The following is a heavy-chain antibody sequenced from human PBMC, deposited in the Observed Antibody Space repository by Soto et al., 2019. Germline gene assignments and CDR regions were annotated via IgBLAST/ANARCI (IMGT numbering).Heavy chain of an antibody. V-gene: IGHV4-61*01. CDR2: IYSSGST. CDR3: ARGHQSSPPDY. J-gene: IGHJ4*02. Sequence: SETLSLTGTVSGGSVSSGSYDGSWIRQPPGKGLEWTAYIYSSGSTNYHPSLKSRLTISVDTSKPQFSLKLSSVTAADTAVYYCARGHQSSPPDYWGQGTLVTVSS. CDR1: GGSVSSGSYD.